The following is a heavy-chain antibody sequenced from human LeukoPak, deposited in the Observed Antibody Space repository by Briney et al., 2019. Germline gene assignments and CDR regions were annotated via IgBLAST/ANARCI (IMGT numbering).Heavy chain of an antibody. J-gene: IGHJ4*02. V-gene: IGHV3-66*01. CDR3: ARYDYAPSGFDY. CDR1: GFTVSTNY. D-gene: IGHD5-12*01. CDR2: IYSGGTT. Sequence: GGSLRLSCAASGFTVSTNYMTWVRQAPGKGLEWVSVIYSGGTTYYADSVKGRFSISRDNSKNTLYLQMNSLSAEDTAVYYCARYDYAPSGFDYWGQGTLVTVSS.